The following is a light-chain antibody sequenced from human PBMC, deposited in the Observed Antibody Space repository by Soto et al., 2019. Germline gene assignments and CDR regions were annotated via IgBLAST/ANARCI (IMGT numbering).Light chain of an antibody. CDR1: SSDVGGYNY. CDR3: SSYTGSDNYV. CDR2: EVS. V-gene: IGLV2-8*01. Sequence: QSVLTQPASASGSPGQSVTISCTGTSSDVGGYNYVSWYQQHPGKAPKLMIYEVSKRPSGVPDRFSGSKSDNTASLTVSGLQAEDEADYYCSSYTGSDNYVFGTGTKLTVL. J-gene: IGLJ1*01.